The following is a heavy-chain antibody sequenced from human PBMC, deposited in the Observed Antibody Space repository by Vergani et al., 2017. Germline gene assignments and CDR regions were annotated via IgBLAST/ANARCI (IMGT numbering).Heavy chain of an antibody. V-gene: IGHV4-61*02. Sequence: QVQLQESGPGLVKPSQTLSLTCTVSGGSFNSGSYYWSWLRQPAGKRLEWIGRIHTNGVIHYNPYLNSRATISVDTSRNQISLKLTSVTANDTAIYFCARCNPYVDFDIWGQGTMITVSS. CDR3: ARCNPYVDFDI. CDR1: GGSFNSGSYY. D-gene: IGHD3-16*01. CDR2: IHTNGVI. J-gene: IGHJ3*02.